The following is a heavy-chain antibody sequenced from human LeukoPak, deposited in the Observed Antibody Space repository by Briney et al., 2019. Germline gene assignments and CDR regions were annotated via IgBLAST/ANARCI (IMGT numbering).Heavy chain of an antibody. Sequence: GGSLRLSCAASGFTFNNYAMTWVRQAPGKGLEWVSAITNSGGSTYYADSVKGRFTIPRDNSKNTLFLQMNSLRADDTAVYYCAKISVTLTRDYWGQGTLVTVSS. CDR2: ITNSGGST. D-gene: IGHD6-19*01. CDR3: AKISVTLTRDY. CDR1: GFTFNNYA. J-gene: IGHJ4*02. V-gene: IGHV3-23*01.